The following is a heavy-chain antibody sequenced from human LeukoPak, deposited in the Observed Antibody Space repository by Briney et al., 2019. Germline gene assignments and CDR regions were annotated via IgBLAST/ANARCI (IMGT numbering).Heavy chain of an antibody. CDR1: GGTFSSYA. D-gene: IGHD4-17*01. CDR2: IIPIFGTA. J-gene: IGHJ3*02. CDR3: ARDLGPIYGDFGMIVAFDI. V-gene: IGHV1-69*06. Sequence: SVKVSCKASGGTFSSYAISWVRQAPGQGLEWMGGIIPIFGTANYAQRFQGRVTITADKSTSTAYMELSSLRSEDTAVYYCARDLGPIYGDFGMIVAFDIWGQGTMVTVSS.